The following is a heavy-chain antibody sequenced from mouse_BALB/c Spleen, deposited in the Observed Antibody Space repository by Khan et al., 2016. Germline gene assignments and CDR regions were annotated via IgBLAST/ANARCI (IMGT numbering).Heavy chain of an antibody. CDR2: ISCYNGDT. CDR1: GYSFTSYS. J-gene: IGHJ4*01. Sequence: LVKTGASVKISCKASGYSFTSYSIHWVKQSHGKGLEWIGYISCYNGDTNYNQKFRGQATFTGDTSYNTAYMPFNSLTSEDSAVYYCARGDYGGYYAMDYWGQGTSVTISS. V-gene: IGHV1S34*01. CDR3: ARGDYGGYYAMDY. D-gene: IGHD2-4*01.